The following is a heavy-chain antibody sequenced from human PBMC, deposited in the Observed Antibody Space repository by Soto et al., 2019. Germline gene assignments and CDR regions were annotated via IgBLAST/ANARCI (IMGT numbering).Heavy chain of an antibody. CDR2: INSSGST. CDR3: ARDGSIVVVPAWFDH. Sequence: GGSLRLSCAASGFTVSSNYMSWVRQAPGKGLEWVSVINSSGSTYYADSVKGRFTISRDNAKNTLYLQMNSLRAEDTAVYYCARDGSIVVVPAWFDHWGQGTLVTVSS. CDR1: GFTVSSNY. V-gene: IGHV3-66*01. J-gene: IGHJ5*02. D-gene: IGHD2-2*01.